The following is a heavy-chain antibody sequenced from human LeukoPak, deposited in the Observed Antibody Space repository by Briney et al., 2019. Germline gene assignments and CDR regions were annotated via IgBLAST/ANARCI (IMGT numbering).Heavy chain of an antibody. Sequence: GGSLRLSCAASGFTFSSYWMSWVRQAPGKGLEWVANIKQDGSEKYYVDSVKGRFTISRDNAKNSLYLQMNSLRAEDTAVYYCARDAAMVTRLRGLLDYWGQGTLVTVSS. J-gene: IGHJ4*02. V-gene: IGHV3-7*01. D-gene: IGHD5-18*01. CDR3: ARDAAMVTRLRGLLDY. CDR1: GFTFSSYW. CDR2: IKQDGSEK.